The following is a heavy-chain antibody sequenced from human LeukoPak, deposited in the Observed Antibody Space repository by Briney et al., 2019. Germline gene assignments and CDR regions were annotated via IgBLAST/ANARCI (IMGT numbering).Heavy chain of an antibody. V-gene: IGHV1-2*02. J-gene: IGHJ4*02. CDR1: GYMFTDYY. CDR2: INPNSGGT. CDR3: ARGYCSGDCFTLFDY. D-gene: IGHD2-21*02. Sequence: GASVTVSCKASGYMFTDYYMHWVRQAPGQGREGMGWINPNSGGTNYAQKFQGRVTITRDTSISTAYMELSSLRSDDTAVYYCARGYCSGDCFTLFDYWGQGTLVTVSS.